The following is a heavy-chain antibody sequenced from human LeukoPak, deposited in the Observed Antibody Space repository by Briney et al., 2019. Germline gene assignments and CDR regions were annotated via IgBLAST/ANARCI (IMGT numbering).Heavy chain of an antibody. CDR2: ISGSGRDT. D-gene: IGHD4-17*01. J-gene: IGHJ4*02. Sequence: GGSLRLSCAASGFNFSSYGMTWVRQAPGKGLEWVSIISGSGRDTYYADSVKGRFTISRDNSKNTLYLQMNSLRAEDTAVYYCAKGDGDHEFDYWGQGTLVTVSS. CDR3: AKGDGDHEFDY. CDR1: GFNFSSYG. V-gene: IGHV3-23*01.